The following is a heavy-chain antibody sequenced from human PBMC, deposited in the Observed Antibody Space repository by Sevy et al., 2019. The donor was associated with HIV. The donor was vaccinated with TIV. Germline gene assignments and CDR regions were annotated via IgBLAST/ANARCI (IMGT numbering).Heavy chain of an antibody. J-gene: IGHJ6*02. CDR1: GFTFGNYN. D-gene: IGHD3-22*01. V-gene: IGHV3-21*01. CDR3: ARDRDTIVKNKYYYYGMDV. CDR2: ISSSNGSI. Sequence: GGSLRLSCAASGFTFGNYNMTWVRQAPGKGREWVSFISSSNGSIYYEDSLKGRLTISRDNAKNSLYLQMNSLRAEDTAVYYCARDRDTIVKNKYYYYGMDVWGQGTTVTVSS.